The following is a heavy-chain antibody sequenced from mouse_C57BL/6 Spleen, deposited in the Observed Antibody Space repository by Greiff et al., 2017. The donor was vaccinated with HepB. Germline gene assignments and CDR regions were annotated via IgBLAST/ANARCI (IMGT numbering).Heavy chain of an antibody. CDR1: GYSFTDYN. CDR3: ARLATVVATGAMDY. V-gene: IGHV1-39*01. CDR2: INPNYGTT. D-gene: IGHD1-1*01. Sequence: EVQLQQSGPELVKPGASVKISCKASGYSFTDYNMNWVKQSNGKSLEWIGVINPNYGTTSYNQKFKGKATLTVDQSSRTAYMQLNSLTSEDSAVYYCARLATVVATGAMDYWGQGTSVTVSS. J-gene: IGHJ4*01.